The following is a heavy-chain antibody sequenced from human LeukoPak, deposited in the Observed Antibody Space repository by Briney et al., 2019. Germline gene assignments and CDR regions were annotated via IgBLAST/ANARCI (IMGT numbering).Heavy chain of an antibody. J-gene: IGHJ4*02. Sequence: SGPTLVNPTQTLTLTCTFSGFSLSTSGVGVGWIRQPPGKALEWLALIYWDDDKRYSPSLKSRLTITKDTSKNQVVLTMTNIDPVDTATYDRPHTQGGDYGGYFDFWGQGILVTVSS. CDR3: PHTQGGDYGGYFDF. D-gene: IGHD4-17*01. CDR2: IYWDDDK. V-gene: IGHV2-5*02. CDR1: GFSLSTSGVG.